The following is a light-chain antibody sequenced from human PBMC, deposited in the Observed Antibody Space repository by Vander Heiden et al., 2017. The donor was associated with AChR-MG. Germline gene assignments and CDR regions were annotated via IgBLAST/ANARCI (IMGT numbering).Light chain of an antibody. CDR1: TFRSHY. Sequence: SSELTQDPAVSVALGQTVRITCQGETFRSHYASWFQQKPGQAPVLVIFGKNNRPSGIPDRFSGSRSGNTSSLTITGAQAEDEADYYCNSRDSSNNHLDVFGTGTKVTVL. V-gene: IGLV3-19*01. J-gene: IGLJ1*01. CDR3: NSRDSSNNHLDV. CDR2: GKN.